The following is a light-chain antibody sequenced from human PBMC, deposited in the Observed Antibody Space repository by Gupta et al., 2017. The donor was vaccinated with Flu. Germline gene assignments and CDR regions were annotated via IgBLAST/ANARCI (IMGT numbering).Light chain of an antibody. CDR3: QQYYSTPWA. J-gene: IGKJ1*01. CDR1: QSVLYSSNNKNY. Sequence: NCKSSQSVLYSSNNKNYLAWYQQKPGQPPKLLIYWASTRESGVPDRFSGSGSGTDFTLTISSLQAEDVAVYYCQQYYSTPWAFGQGTKVEIK. V-gene: IGKV4-1*01. CDR2: WAS.